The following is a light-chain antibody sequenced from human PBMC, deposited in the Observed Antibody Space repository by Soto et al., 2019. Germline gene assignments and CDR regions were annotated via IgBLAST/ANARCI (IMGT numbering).Light chain of an antibody. CDR2: KAS. V-gene: IGKV1-12*01. CDR1: PNVGDR. Sequence: DIQMTQSPSSVSASVGDSLTIACRASPNVGDRLAWYQQKLGKAPQLLIQKASILQHGIPSRFSGSGSATYFTLTISSLQPEDFATYDCLQVYTFPRTFGQGTKV. J-gene: IGKJ2*01. CDR3: LQVYTFPRT.